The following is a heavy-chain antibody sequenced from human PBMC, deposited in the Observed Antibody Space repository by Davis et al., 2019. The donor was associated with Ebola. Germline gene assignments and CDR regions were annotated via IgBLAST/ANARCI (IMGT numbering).Heavy chain of an antibody. CDR2: ISGSGGST. D-gene: IGHD1-14*01. V-gene: IGHV3-23*01. Sequence: GESLKISCAASGFTFRSYAMSWVRQAPGKGLEWVSAISGSGGSTYYADSVKGRFTISRDNSKNTLYLQMNSLRAEDTAVYYCARASGYYYYYGMDVWGQGTTVTVSS. CDR3: ARASGYYYYYGMDV. J-gene: IGHJ6*02. CDR1: GFTFRSYA.